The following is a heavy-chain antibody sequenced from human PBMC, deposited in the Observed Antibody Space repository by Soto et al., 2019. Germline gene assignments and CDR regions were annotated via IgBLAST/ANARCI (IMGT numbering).Heavy chain of an antibody. CDR1: GFTFNTYS. CDR2: ISSSSSTI. CDR3: ARGPASYDYYMDV. J-gene: IGHJ6*03. V-gene: IGHV3-48*01. Sequence: GESLKISCAASGFTFNTYSINWVRQAPGKGLEWISYISSSSSTIYYADSVKGRSTISRDNAKNSLYLQMNSLRAEDTAVYYCARGPASYDYYMDVWGKGTTVTVSS.